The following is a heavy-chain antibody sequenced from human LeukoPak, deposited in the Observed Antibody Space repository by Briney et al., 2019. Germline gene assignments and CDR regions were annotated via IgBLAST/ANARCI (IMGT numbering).Heavy chain of an antibody. J-gene: IGHJ4*02. Sequence: GESLTLPCSASGFPISRCPMLWLWQAPAAGLAPDSALRVNGSSTNYANSVRGIFTSSRDNSKNTLYLQMDSLRAEDMAMYDCVREPPNGSSDCWGQGTLVIVSS. CDR2: LRVNGSST. V-gene: IGHV3-64*01. D-gene: IGHD1-26*01. CDR1: GFPISRCP. CDR3: VREPPNGSSDC.